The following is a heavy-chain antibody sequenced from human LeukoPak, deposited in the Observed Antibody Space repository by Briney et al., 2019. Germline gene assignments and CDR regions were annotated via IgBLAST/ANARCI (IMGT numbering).Heavy chain of an antibody. CDR3: ARGGEVGFYYGMDV. CDR1: GYTFTGYY. J-gene: IGHJ6*02. Sequence: ASVKVSFKASGYTFTGYYMHWVRPAPGQGLAWMGWINPNSGGTNYAQKFQGRVTMTSDTSISTAYMELSRLRSDDTAVYYCARGGEVGFYYGMDVWGQGTTVTVSS. CDR2: INPNSGGT. V-gene: IGHV1-2*02. D-gene: IGHD3-16*01.